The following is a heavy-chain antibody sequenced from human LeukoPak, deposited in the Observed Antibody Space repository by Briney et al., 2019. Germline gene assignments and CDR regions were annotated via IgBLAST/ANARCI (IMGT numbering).Heavy chain of an antibody. CDR2: ISWNSGSI. V-gene: IGHV3-9*01. Sequence: GGSLRLSCAASGFTFDDYAMHWVRQAPGKGLEWVSGISWNSGSIGYADSVKGRFTISRDNAKNSLYLQMNSLRAEDTALYYCATGGNWGQGTLSPSPQ. J-gene: IGHJ4*02. CDR1: GFTFDDYA. D-gene: IGHD1-26*01. CDR3: ATGGN.